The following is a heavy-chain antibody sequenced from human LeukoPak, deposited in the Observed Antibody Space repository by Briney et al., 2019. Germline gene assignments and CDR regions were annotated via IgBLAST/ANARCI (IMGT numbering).Heavy chain of an antibody. J-gene: IGHJ4*02. CDR1: GFPFRTFS. Sequence: GGSLRLSCAVSGFPFRTFSMNCARHAPGKGLEWGSSIDSRSNYIYYADSLQGRFTISRDNANNSLYPQMNSLRGEDTAVYYCARDRVNWNYLSSVDYWGQGTLVTVSS. V-gene: IGHV3-21*01. CDR2: IDSRSNYI. D-gene: IGHD1-7*01. CDR3: ARDRVNWNYLSSVDY.